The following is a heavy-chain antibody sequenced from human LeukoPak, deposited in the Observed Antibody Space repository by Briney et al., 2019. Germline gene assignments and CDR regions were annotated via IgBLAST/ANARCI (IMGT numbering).Heavy chain of an antibody. V-gene: IGHV3-23*01. CDR3: AKCVAGTLIAPDY. Sequence: GGSLRLSCAASGFNVSSYSMSWVRQAPGKGLEWVSAISGSGGSTYYADSVKGRFTISRDNSKNTLYLQMNSLRAEDTAVYYCAKCVAGTLIAPDYWGQGTLVTVS. J-gene: IGHJ4*02. CDR1: GFNVSSYS. CDR2: ISGSGGST. D-gene: IGHD6-19*01.